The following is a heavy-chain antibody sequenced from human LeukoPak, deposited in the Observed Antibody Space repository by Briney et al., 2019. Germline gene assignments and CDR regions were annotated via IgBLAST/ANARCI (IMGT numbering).Heavy chain of an antibody. CDR1: GGSISNYY. D-gene: IGHD3-10*01. J-gene: IGHJ6*02. CDR2: FYYTGST. CDR3: SRLTNYGYHYYYGMDA. Sequence: SETLSLTCTVSGGSISNYYWNWVRQPPGKGLEWIGYFYYTGSTHYNPSLKSRVTISVDTSKNQFSLKLSSVTAADTAVYYCSRLTNYGYHYYYGMDAWGQGTTVTVSS. V-gene: IGHV4-59*08.